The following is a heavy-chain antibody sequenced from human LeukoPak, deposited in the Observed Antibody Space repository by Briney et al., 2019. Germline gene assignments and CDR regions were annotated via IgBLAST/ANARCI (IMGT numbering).Heavy chain of an antibody. CDR1: GYTFTGYY. D-gene: IGHD2-15*01. V-gene: IGHV1-2*04. CDR3: ARDLLYCSGGSCSSYYFDY. J-gene: IGHJ4*02. CDR2: INPNSGGT. Sequence: GASVKVSCKASGYTFTGYYMHWVRQAPGQGLEWMGLINPNSGGTNYAQKFQGWVTMTRDTSISTAYMELSRLRSDDTAVYYCARDLLYCSGGSCSSYYFDYWGQGTLVTVSS.